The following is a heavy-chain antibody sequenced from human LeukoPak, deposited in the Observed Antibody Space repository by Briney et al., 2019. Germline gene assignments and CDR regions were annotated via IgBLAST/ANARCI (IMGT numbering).Heavy chain of an antibody. Sequence: GGSLRLSCVVSGFNFKDAWMNWVRQAPGRGLEWIARIKTIADGGTREYAAPVKGRFIISRDDSRNMLYLQLNNLKTEDSATYYCTSHYGSGGFWGQGTLVTVSS. D-gene: IGHD3-10*01. V-gene: IGHV3-15*07. CDR2: IKTIADGGTR. J-gene: IGHJ4*02. CDR3: TSHYGSGGF. CDR1: GFNFKDAW.